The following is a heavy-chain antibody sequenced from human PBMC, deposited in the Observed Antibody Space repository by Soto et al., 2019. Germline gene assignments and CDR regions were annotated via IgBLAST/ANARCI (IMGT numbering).Heavy chain of an antibody. Sequence: EVQLVESGGGLVQPGGSRRLSFAAPGFTFILYRMSWVRQAPGKGLGWVSYFSRSGTGIHYADSVKGRFTISRDDATNSMHLQMNSLRDGDTAVYYCARAVTWGLDVWGQGTTVSISS. CDR1: GFTFILYR. V-gene: IGHV3-48*02. J-gene: IGHJ6*02. CDR3: ARAVTWGLDV. CDR2: FSRSGTGI. D-gene: IGHD3-10*01.